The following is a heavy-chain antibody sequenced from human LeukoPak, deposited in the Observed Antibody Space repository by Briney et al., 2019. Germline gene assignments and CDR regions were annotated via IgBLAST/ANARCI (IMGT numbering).Heavy chain of an antibody. CDR3: ARGLAYYYDSTAYFLDY. D-gene: IGHD3-22*01. Sequence: GGSLRLSCAASGLTFEDYAMHWVRQAPGKGLEWVSGISWNSDSRGYADSVKGRFTISRDNAKNTLYLQMNSLRPEDTAVYYCARGLAYYYDSTAYFLDYWGQGTLVTVSS. CDR1: GLTFEDYA. J-gene: IGHJ4*02. V-gene: IGHV3-9*01. CDR2: ISWNSDSR.